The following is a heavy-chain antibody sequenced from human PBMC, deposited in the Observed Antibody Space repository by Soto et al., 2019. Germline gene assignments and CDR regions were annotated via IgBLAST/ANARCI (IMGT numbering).Heavy chain of an antibody. Sequence: QVQLVQSGAEVKKPGASVKVSCKASGYTFTSYGISWVRQAPGQGLEWMGWISAYNGNTNYAQKLQGRVTMTTDTSTSTAYMELRSLRSDDKAVYYCARTYYDSSGYYKDYYYYYGMDVWGQGTTVTVSS. CDR3: ARTYYDSSGYYKDYYYYYGMDV. D-gene: IGHD3-22*01. CDR1: GYTFTSYG. J-gene: IGHJ6*02. V-gene: IGHV1-18*01. CDR2: ISAYNGNT.